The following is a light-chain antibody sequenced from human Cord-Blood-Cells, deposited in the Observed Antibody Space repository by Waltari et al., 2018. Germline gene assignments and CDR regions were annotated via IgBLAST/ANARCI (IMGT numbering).Light chain of an antibody. CDR1: KSISSY. J-gene: IGKJ1*01. Sequence: DIQMTQSPSSLSASVGDRVTITCRASKSISSYLNWYQQKPGKAPKLLIYAASSLQSGVPSRFSGSGSGTDYTLNISSLQPEDFVTYYCQQSYSTPVTFGQGTKVEIK. V-gene: IGKV1-39*01. CDR3: QQSYSTPVT. CDR2: AAS.